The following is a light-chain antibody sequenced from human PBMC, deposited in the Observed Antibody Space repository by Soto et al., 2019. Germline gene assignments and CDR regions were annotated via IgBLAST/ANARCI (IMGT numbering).Light chain of an antibody. V-gene: IGKV3-20*01. CDR1: QTVSNTY. J-gene: IGKJ4*01. CDR3: QQYGALPPT. Sequence: EIVLTQFPGALSLSPGERVTLSCRASQTVSNTYLAWYQQKRGQDPKFLIYGASNRATGIPDRFSGSGSGTDFTLTISRLEPEDFAVYYCQQYGALPPTFGGGTKVEIK. CDR2: GAS.